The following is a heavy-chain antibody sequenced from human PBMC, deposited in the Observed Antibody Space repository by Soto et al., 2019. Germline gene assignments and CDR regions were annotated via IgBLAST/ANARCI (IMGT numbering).Heavy chain of an antibody. D-gene: IGHD1-26*01. CDR1: GFTFRSYA. CDR3: VKAPSIVPLGLNDY. V-gene: IGHV3-30*18. J-gene: IGHJ4*02. Sequence: LRLSGAPSGFTFRSYAMHWFRQAPGKGLEWVAVMSYDGSNKYYADSEKGRFTISRDNSTNTLDLQMNSLRAEDTAVYYCVKAPSIVPLGLNDYWGQGTLVTSSS. CDR2: MSYDGSNK.